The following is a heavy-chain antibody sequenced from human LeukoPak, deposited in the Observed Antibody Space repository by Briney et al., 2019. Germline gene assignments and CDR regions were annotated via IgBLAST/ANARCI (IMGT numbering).Heavy chain of an antibody. Sequence: GGSLRLSCAASGFTFSSYSMNWVRQAPGKGLEWVSSISSSSSYIYYAGSVKGRFSTSRDNAKNSLYLQMNSLRAEDTAVYYCATHSGSYSFDYWGQGTLVTVSS. CDR3: ATHSGSYSFDY. J-gene: IGHJ4*02. CDR1: GFTFSSYS. CDR2: ISSSSSYI. D-gene: IGHD1-26*01. V-gene: IGHV3-21*01.